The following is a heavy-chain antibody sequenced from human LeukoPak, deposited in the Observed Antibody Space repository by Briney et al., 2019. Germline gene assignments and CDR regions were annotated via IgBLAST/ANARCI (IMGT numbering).Heavy chain of an antibody. CDR1: GGSISNSF. Sequence: SETLSLTCTVSGGSISNSFWSWIRQPAGKGLEWIGRIYTSGGTNYNPSLKSRVTMSVDTSKNQFSLKLSSVTAADTAVYYCARDLDSSGWCNFDYWGQGTLVTVSS. CDR3: ARDLDSSGWCNFDY. CDR2: IYTSGGT. J-gene: IGHJ4*02. V-gene: IGHV4-4*07. D-gene: IGHD6-19*01.